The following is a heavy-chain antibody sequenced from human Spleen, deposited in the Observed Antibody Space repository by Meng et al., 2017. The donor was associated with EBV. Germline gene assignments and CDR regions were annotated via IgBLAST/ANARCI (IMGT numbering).Heavy chain of an antibody. D-gene: IGHD2-8*02. Sequence: EGHLVESGGGLVQPGGSLTLSCTASGFTFTDYAMSWVRQAPGKGLEWISAISGTGGRTHYADSVKGRFSISRDDSKNTVYLQMNSLTVDDTALYYCAKLLDSWGQGTLVTVSS. CDR1: GFTFTDYA. V-gene: IGHV3-23*04. CDR2: ISGTGGRT. CDR3: AKLLDS. J-gene: IGHJ5*01.